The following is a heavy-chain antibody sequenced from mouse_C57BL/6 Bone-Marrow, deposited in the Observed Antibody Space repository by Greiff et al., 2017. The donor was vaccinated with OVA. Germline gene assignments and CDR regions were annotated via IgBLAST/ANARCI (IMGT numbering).Heavy chain of an antibody. CDR1: GFSLTSYG. CDR3: AKKGYSNLYAMDY. J-gene: IGHJ4*01. D-gene: IGHD2-5*01. V-gene: IGHV2-5*01. Sequence: QVQLQQSGPGLVQPSQSLSITCTVSGFSLTSYGVHWVRQSPGKGLEWLGVIWRGGSTDYNAAFMSRLSITKDNSKIQVFFKMISLQADDTAIYYCAKKGYSNLYAMDYWGQGTSVTVSS. CDR2: IWRGGST.